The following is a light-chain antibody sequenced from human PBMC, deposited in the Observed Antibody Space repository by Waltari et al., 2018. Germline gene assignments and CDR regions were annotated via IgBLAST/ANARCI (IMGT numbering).Light chain of an antibody. CDR2: AAS. CDR3: QQLNSYQWT. Sequence: IQLTQSPSSLSASVGDRVTITCRASQGISNYFAWYQQKPGKAPKLLIYAASTLQRGVPSRFSGSGSWTECTLTISSLQPEDFATYYCQQLNSYQWTFGQGTKVEIK. J-gene: IGKJ1*01. CDR1: QGISNY. V-gene: IGKV1-9*01.